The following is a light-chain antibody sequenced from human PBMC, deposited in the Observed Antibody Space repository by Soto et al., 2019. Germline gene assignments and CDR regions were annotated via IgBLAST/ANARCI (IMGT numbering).Light chain of an antibody. CDR2: EVS. CDR3: YSYTRNGTLNLV. J-gene: IGLJ2*01. CDR1: SSDVGGYKY. V-gene: IGLV2-14*01. Sequence: QSALTQPPSVSGSPGQSVTISCTGTSSDVGGYKYVSWYQHHPGKAPKLMIYEVSYRPSGVSNRFSGSKSGNTATLTISGIQAEDEADYVYYSYTRNGTLNLVFGEGTKLTVL.